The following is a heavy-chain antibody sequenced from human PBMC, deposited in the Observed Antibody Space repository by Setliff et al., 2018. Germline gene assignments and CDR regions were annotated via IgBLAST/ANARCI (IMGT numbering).Heavy chain of an antibody. J-gene: IGHJ4*02. Sequence: ASVKVSCKASGYTFNNYAINWVRQAPGQGLEWMGWINTDTGNPTSAQGFTGRFVFSLDTSVSTAYLQISSLKAEDTAVYYCARDTGVRGQENTGYYGGGFAYWGQGTLVTVSS. CDR1: GYTFNNYA. V-gene: IGHV7-4-1*02. CDR3: ARDTGVRGQENTGYYGGGFAY. D-gene: IGHD2-8*02. CDR2: INTDTGNP.